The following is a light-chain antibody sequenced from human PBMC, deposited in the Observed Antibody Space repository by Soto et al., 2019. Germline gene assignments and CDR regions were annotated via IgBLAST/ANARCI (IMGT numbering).Light chain of an antibody. V-gene: IGKV1-5*03. Sequence: DIQITQSPSTLSGSVGDRVTITCRASQTISSWLAWYQQKPGKAPKLLIYKASTLKSGVPSRFSGSGSGTEFTLTISSLQPDDFAPYYCQQYNCYSEAFGQGTNVDI. CDR2: KAS. CDR3: QQYNCYSEA. CDR1: QTISSW. J-gene: IGKJ1*01.